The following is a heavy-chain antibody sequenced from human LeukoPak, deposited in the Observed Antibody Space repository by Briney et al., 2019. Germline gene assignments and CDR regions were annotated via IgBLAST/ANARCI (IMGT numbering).Heavy chain of an antibody. J-gene: IGHJ4*02. V-gene: IGHV3-30*03. CDR1: GFTFSSYG. CDR3: ARGRIAMGDTYYFDY. CDR2: ISYDGSNK. D-gene: IGHD5-18*01. Sequence: PGRSLRLSCAASGFTFSSYGMHWVRQAPGKGLEWVAVISYDGSNKYYADSVKGRFTISRDNSKNTLYLQMNSLRAEDTAVYYCARGRIAMGDTYYFDYWGQGTLVTVSS.